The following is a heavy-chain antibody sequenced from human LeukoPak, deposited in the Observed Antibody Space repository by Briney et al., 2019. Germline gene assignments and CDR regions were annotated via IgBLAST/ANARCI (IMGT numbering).Heavy chain of an antibody. Sequence: GGSLRLSCAASGFTFSSYWMHWVRQAPGKGLVWVSRIKSDGSSTSYADSVKGRFTISRDNAKNTLYLQMNSLRAEDTAVYYCARDPFHVYSSSPDAFDIWGQGTMVTVSS. CDR1: GFTFSSYW. D-gene: IGHD6-6*01. CDR3: ARDPFHVYSSSPDAFDI. V-gene: IGHV3-74*01. CDR2: IKSDGSST. J-gene: IGHJ3*02.